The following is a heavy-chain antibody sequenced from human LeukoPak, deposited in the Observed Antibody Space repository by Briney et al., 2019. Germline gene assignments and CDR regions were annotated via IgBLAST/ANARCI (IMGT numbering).Heavy chain of an antibody. J-gene: IGHJ2*01. CDR2: IIPILGIA. CDR3: ARAGTDGGRRYFDL. CDR1: GGTFSSYA. D-gene: IGHD2-8*01. Sequence: ASVKVSCKASGGTFSSYAISWVRQAPGQRLEWMGRIIPILGIANYAQKFQGRVTITADKSTSTAYMELGSLRSEDTAVYYCARAGTDGGRRYFDLWGRGTLVTVSS. V-gene: IGHV1-69*04.